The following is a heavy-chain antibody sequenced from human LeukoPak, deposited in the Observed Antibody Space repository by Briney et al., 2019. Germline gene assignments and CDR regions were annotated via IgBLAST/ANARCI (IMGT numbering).Heavy chain of an antibody. CDR3: AKRPSDYGDYVSYFDY. CDR2: ISDDGRRK. V-gene: IGHV3-30*18. D-gene: IGHD4-17*01. Sequence: GGSLRPSCAASGFSFISYGMHWVRQAPGKGLEWVGVISDDGRRKDYADSVKGRFTISRDNSKDTLYLQMNSLRAEDTAVYYCAKRPSDYGDYVSYFDYWGRGTLVTVSS. CDR1: GFSFISYG. J-gene: IGHJ4*02.